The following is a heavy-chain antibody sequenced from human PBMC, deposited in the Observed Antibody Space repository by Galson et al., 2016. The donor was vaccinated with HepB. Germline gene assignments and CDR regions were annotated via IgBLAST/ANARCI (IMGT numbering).Heavy chain of an antibody. CDR1: GFTVSNNY. V-gene: IGHV3-66*01. CDR3: ARNRHCSGGSCYGA. D-gene: IGHD2-15*01. Sequence: SLRLSCAASGFTVSNNYMRWVRQAPGKELEWVSLIYSGGSTYYADSVKGRFTISRDSSKDTLYLQMNSLRAEDTAVYYCARNRHCSGGSCYGAWGQGTLVTVSS. CDR2: IYSGGST. J-gene: IGHJ5*02.